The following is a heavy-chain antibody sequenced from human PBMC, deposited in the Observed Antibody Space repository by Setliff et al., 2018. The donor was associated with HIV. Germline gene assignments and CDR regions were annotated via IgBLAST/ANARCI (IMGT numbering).Heavy chain of an antibody. V-gene: IGHV1-24*01. CDR1: GYPLTELS. CDR3: AIDGAGGWLRPMPDY. J-gene: IGHJ4*02. Sequence: GASVKVSCKVSGYPLTELSMHWVRQAPGKGLEWMGYFDPQDGETVYAQKFQGRVTMTEDTSIDTAYMELTRLRSEDTAVYYCAIDGAGGWLRPMPDYWGQGTLVTVSS. D-gene: IGHD5-12*01. CDR2: FDPQDGET.